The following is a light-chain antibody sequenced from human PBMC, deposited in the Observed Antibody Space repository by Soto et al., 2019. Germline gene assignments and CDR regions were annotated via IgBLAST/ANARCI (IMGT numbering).Light chain of an antibody. CDR2: KAS. V-gene: IGKV1-5*03. CDR1: QRISNS. Sequence: DIQMTQSPSTLSASVGDRVTITCRAGQRISNSLAWYQHKPGKAPKLLISKASSLQTGVPSRFSGSGSGTEFTLTISSLQPDDFAAYFCQQYNTYPWTFGQGTKVEIK. J-gene: IGKJ1*01. CDR3: QQYNTYPWT.